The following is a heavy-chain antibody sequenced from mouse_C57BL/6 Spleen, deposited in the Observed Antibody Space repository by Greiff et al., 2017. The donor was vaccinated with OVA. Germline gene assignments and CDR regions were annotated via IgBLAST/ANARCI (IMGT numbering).Heavy chain of an antibody. CDR3: ARGGSFYYYGSSHYAMDY. D-gene: IGHD1-1*01. CDR1: GFTFSSYA. V-gene: IGHV5-4*01. CDR2: LSDGGSYT. J-gene: IGHJ4*01. Sequence: EVQLMESGGGLVKPGGSLKLSCAASGFTFSSYAMPWVRQTPEKRLEWVATLSDGGSYTYYPDNLKGRFTISRDNATNNLYLKMSQLKSEDTAMYYCARGGSFYYYGSSHYAMDYWGQGTTVTVSS.